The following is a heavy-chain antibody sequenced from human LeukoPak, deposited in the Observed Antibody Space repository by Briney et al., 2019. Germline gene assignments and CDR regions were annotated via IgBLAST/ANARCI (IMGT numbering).Heavy chain of an antibody. CDR1: GGIFSSHA. J-gene: IGHJ6*02. Sequence: SVKVSCKVSGGIFSSHAISWMRQAPGQGLEWMGRIIPRLDIAIYAQMFQGRVTITADKATTTAYMELTSLRSEDTAVYYCARIRTGTTYYYAMDVWGQGTTVTVSS. CDR3: ARIRTGTTYYYAMDV. D-gene: IGHD1-1*01. CDR2: IIPRLDIA. V-gene: IGHV1-69*04.